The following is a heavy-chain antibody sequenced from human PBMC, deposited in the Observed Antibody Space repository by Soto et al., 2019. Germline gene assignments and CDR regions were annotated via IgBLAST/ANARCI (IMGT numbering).Heavy chain of an antibody. CDR2: INHSGST. Sequence: SETLSLTCAVYGGSFSGYYWSWIRQPPGKGLEWIGEINHSGSTNYNPSLKSRVTISVDTSKNQFSLKLSSVTAADTAVYYCARDSGSSRGWFDPWGQGTLVTVSS. CDR1: GGSFSGYY. CDR3: ARDSGSSRGWFDP. D-gene: IGHD6-6*01. J-gene: IGHJ5*02. V-gene: IGHV4-34*01.